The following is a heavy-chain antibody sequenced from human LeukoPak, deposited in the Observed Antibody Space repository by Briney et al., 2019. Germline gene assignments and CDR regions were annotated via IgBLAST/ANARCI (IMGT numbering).Heavy chain of an antibody. D-gene: IGHD7-27*01. CDR3: ARATWGFFWFDP. J-gene: IGHJ5*02. V-gene: IGHV4-59*01. CDR1: GGSISTYY. Sequence: SETLSLTCTVSGGSISTYYWSWIRQPPGKRLERIGYIYASGSTNYNPSLKSRVTISVDTSKNQFSLRLSSVADADTAVYFCARATWGFFWFDPWGQGSLVTVSS. CDR2: IYASGST.